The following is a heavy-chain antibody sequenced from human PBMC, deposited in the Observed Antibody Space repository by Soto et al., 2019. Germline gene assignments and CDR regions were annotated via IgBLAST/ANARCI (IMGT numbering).Heavy chain of an antibody. D-gene: IGHD3-16*01. V-gene: IGHV3-30*18. Sequence: GESLKISCAASGFSFSKYAIHWVRQAPGKGLEWVAVISYDGSDKYYADSVRGRFTLSRDNSKNTVYMQMDRLRPEDAAVYYCAKDEDFGPFDYWGQGTLVTVSS. CDR1: GFSFSKYA. CDR3: AKDEDFGPFDY. J-gene: IGHJ4*02. CDR2: ISYDGSDK.